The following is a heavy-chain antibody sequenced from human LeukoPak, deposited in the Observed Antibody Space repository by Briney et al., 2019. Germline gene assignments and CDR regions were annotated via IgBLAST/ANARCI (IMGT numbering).Heavy chain of an antibody. CDR1: DGSISSYN. CDR2: IHYGGST. Sequence: SETLSLTCTISDGSISSYNWNWIRQTPGKGLEWIGNIHYGGSTHYNPSIQSRVSISIDTSKKHFSLNLRSVTAVDTAVYYCARWGHFDTSGYFVVDYWGQGTLVTVSS. V-gene: IGHV4-59*01. CDR3: ARWGHFDTSGYFVVDY. D-gene: IGHD3-22*01. J-gene: IGHJ4*02.